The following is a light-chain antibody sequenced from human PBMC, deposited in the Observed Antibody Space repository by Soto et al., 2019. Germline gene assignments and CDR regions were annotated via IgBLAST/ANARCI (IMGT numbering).Light chain of an antibody. Sequence: EIVLTQAPATLSLSLGERATLSCRHSQSVDINLAWYQQKPGQAPRLLSYGASTRATGIPARFSGSGSGTEFTLTISSLQSEDFAVYYCQQYNNWPPWTFGQGTKVDIK. J-gene: IGKJ1*01. CDR2: GAS. CDR3: QQYNNWPPWT. CDR1: QSVDIN. V-gene: IGKV3-15*01.